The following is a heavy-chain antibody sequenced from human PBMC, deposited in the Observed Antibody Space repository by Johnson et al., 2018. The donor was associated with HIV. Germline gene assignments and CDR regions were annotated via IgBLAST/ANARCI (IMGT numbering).Heavy chain of an antibody. V-gene: IGHV3-30*04. D-gene: IGHD2/OR15-2a*01. CDR3: ARDSVIGGIELSRPDAFDI. Sequence: VQLVESGGGVVQPGRSLRVSCAASGFTFNNYAMHWVRQAPGKGLEWVALISYDGSNKYYADSVKGRFTISRDNSKNTLYLQMNSLRAEDTAVYYCARDSVIGGIELSRPDAFDIWGQGTMVTVSS. J-gene: IGHJ3*02. CDR2: ISYDGSNK. CDR1: GFTFNNYA.